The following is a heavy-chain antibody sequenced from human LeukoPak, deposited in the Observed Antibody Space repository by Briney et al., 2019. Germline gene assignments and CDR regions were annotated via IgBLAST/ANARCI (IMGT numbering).Heavy chain of an antibody. CDR3: ARGSPMVRGVIIS. CDR2: ISSSSSYI. J-gene: IGHJ4*02. CDR1: GFTFSSYS. Sequence: GGSLRLSCAASGFTFSSYSMNGVRQAPGKGLEWVSSISSSSSYIYYADSVKGRFTISRDNAKNSLYLQMNSLRAEDTAVYYCARGSPMVRGVIISWGQGTLVTVSS. V-gene: IGHV3-21*01. D-gene: IGHD3-10*01.